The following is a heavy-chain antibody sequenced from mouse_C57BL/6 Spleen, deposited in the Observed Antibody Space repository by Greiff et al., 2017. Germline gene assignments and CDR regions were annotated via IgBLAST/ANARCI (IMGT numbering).Heavy chain of an antibody. V-gene: IGHV1-69*01. CDR3: ARFGPDY. CDR2: IDPSDSYT. J-gene: IGHJ4*01. Sequence: QVQLQQPGAELVMPGASVKLSCNASGYTFTSYWMHWVKQRPGQGLEWIGEIDPSDSYTNYNQKFKGKSTLTVDKSSSTAYMQLSSLTSEDSAVYYCARFGPDYWGQGTSVTVSS. CDR1: GYTFTSYW.